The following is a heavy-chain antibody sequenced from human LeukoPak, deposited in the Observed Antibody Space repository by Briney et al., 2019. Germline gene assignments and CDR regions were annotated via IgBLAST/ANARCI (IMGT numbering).Heavy chain of an antibody. D-gene: IGHD6-6*01. CDR3: ARKKAARPDYYYYMDV. CDR2: INHSGST. Sequence: SETLSLTCAVYGGSFSGYYWSWIRQPPGKGLEWIGEINHSGSTNYNPSLKSRVTISVDTSKNQFSLKLSSVTAADTAVYYCARKKAARPDYYYYMDVWGKGTTVTVSS. J-gene: IGHJ6*03. CDR1: GGSFSGYY. V-gene: IGHV4-34*01.